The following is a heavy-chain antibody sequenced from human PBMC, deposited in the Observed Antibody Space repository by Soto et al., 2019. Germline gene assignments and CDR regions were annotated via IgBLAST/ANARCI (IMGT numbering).Heavy chain of an antibody. V-gene: IGHV3-30-3*01. CDR1: GFTFSSYA. CDR3: ARDGYGELAFDL. D-gene: IGHD4-17*01. J-gene: IGHJ3*01. CDR2: ISYDGSNK. Sequence: VGSLRLSCAASGFTFSSYAMHWGRQAPGKGLEWVAVISYDGSNKYYADSVKGRFTISRDNSKNTLYLQMNSLRAEDTAVYYCARDGYGELAFDLWGQGTMVTVS.